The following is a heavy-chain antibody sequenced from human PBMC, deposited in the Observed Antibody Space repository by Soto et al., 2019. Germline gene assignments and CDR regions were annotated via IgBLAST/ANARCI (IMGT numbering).Heavy chain of an antibody. Sequence: PSETLSLTCAVYGGSFSGYYWTWIRQPPGTGLEWIGEINHSGSTNYNPSLKSRVTISVDTSKNQFSLKLTSVTAADTAVYYCARDKITGLFAYRAQGPPVTVSS. CDR1: GGSFSGYY. CDR3: ARDKITGLFAY. V-gene: IGHV4-34*01. CDR2: INHSGST. D-gene: IGHD2-8*02. J-gene: IGHJ4*02.